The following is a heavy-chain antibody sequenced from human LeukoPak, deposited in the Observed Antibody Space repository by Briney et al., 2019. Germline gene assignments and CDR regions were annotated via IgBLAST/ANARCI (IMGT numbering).Heavy chain of an antibody. V-gene: IGHV4-59*08. CDR1: GGAIRGYY. Sequence: SETLSLTCTVSGGAIRGYYWSWIRQPPGKGLEWIAYILYGGAAVYTPPLNSRGTISVDTSKNQLSLKLNSVTAADTAIYYCARHTAGRAYGDFDSWGQGTLVTVSS. J-gene: IGHJ4*02. CDR2: ILYGGAA. CDR3: ARHTAGRAYGDFDS. D-gene: IGHD4-17*01.